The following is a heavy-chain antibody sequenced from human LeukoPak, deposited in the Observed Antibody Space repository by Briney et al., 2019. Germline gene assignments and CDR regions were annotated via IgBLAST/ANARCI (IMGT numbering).Heavy chain of an antibody. J-gene: IGHJ6*02. Sequence: GGSLRLSCAASGFPFGSHAMKWVRQAPGKGLEWVSVISSSGTSKYYIDSVEDRFTISRDNSKNTLYLQMNSLRAEDTAVYYCARSMGYYYGMDVRGQGTTVTVSS. CDR1: GFPFGSHA. CDR2: ISSSGTSK. CDR3: ARSMGYYYGMDV. V-gene: IGHV3-23*01. D-gene: IGHD2/OR15-2a*01.